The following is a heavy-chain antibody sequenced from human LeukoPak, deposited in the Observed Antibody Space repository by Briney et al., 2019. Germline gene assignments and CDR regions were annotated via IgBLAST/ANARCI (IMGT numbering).Heavy chain of an antibody. CDR1: GYTFTSYD. CDR3: ARTCLAGGGCWFDP. V-gene: IGHV1-8*03. CDR2: MNPNSGNT. J-gene: IGHJ5*02. Sequence: GASVKVSCKAPGYTFTSYDINWVRQATGQGLEWMGWMNPNSGNTGYAQKFQGRVTITRNTSISTAYMELRSLRSDDTAVYYCARTCLAGGGCWFDPWGQGTLVTVSS. D-gene: IGHD2-8*02.